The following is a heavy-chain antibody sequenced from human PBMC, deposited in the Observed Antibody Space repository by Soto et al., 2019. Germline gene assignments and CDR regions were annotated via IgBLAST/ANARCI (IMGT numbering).Heavy chain of an antibody. CDR2: IYSSGST. CDR1: GGSISSYY. V-gene: IGHV4-4*07. D-gene: IGHD3-22*01. J-gene: IGHJ5*02. CDR3: ARDWKLYYYDSSGYYYGLDP. Sequence: PSETLSLTCTVSGGSISSYYWTWIRQPAGKGLEWIGRIYSSGSTNYNPSLKSRVTMSVDTSKNQFSLKLSSVTAADTAVYYCARDWKLYYYDSSGYYYGLDPWGQGTLVTVSS.